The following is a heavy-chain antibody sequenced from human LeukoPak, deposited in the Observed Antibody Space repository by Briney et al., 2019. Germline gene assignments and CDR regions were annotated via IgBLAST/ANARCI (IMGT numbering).Heavy chain of an antibody. CDR3: ARAIGYCSGGSCRFDN. Sequence: GESLKISCKGSGYSFTSYWIGWVRQMPGKGLEWMGNIYPGDSDTRYSPSFQGQVTISADKSISTAYLQWSSLKASDTAMYYCARAIGYCSGGSCRFDNWGQGTLVTVSS. J-gene: IGHJ4*02. CDR2: IYPGDSDT. V-gene: IGHV5-51*01. D-gene: IGHD2-15*01. CDR1: GYSFTSYW.